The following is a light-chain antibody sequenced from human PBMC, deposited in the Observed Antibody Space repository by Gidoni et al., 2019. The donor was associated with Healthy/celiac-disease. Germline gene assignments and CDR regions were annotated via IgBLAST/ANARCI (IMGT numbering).Light chain of an antibody. CDR1: QSVLYSSNNKNY. CDR3: QQYYSTPLYT. CDR2: WAS. Sequence: DIVMTHSPDSLAASLGERATINCKSSQSVLYSSNNKNYLAWYQQKPGQPPKLLIYWASTRESGVPDRFSGSGSGTDFTLTISSLQAEDVAVYYCQQYYSTPLYTFGQGTKLEIK. V-gene: IGKV4-1*01. J-gene: IGKJ2*01.